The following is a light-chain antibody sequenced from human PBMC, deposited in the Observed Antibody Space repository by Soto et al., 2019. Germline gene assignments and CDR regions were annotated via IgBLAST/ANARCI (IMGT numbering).Light chain of an antibody. J-gene: IGLJ2*01. V-gene: IGLV1-44*01. CDR1: SSNIGSNT. CDR3: TAWDGSLNGRV. CDR2: GNN. Sequence: QSVLTQPPSASGTPGQRVTISCSGSSSNIGSNTVNWYQQLPGTAPNGNNQRPSGVPDRFSGSKSGTSASLAISGLQSEDEADYYCTAWDGSLNGRVFGGGTKLTVL.